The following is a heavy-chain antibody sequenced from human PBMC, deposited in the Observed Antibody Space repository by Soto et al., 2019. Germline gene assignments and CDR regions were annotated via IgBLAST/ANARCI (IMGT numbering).Heavy chain of an antibody. CDR2: VYARGAT. J-gene: IGHJ6*02. CDR1: GASITSYY. V-gene: IGHV4-59*10. Sequence: SETLSLTCSVSGASITSYYWSWIRQSAGEGLQWIGRVYARGATNYNPSLKSRVSISGDTSKNQISLKLTSVTAADTAVYYCARSSGDDFFYYGMDVWGHGTTVTVPS. D-gene: IGHD4-17*01. CDR3: ARSSGDDFFYYGMDV.